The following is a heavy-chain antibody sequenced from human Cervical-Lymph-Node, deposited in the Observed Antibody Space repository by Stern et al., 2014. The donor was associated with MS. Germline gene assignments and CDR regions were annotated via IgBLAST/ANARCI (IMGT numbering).Heavy chain of an antibody. J-gene: IGHJ4*02. CDR3: ATTPTWELLRAPNKLFDY. V-gene: IGHV1-24*01. CDR2: FDPQGGET. D-gene: IGHD1-26*01. Sequence: VQLVQSGAEVTKPGASVKVSCKVSGYTVTELSMHWVRQVPGKGLEWMGGFDPQGGETIYAQRFQGRVTMTEDMPADTAYMALSSLTSEDTAIYYCATTPTWELLRAPNKLFDYWGQGTLVTVSS. CDR1: GYTVTELS.